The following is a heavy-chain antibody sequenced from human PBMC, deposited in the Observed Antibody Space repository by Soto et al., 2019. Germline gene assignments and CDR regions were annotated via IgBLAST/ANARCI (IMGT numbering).Heavy chain of an antibody. CDR1: GFTVSSNY. CDR3: ARSIAVAGFDAFDI. V-gene: IGHV3-66*01. Sequence: GGSLRLSCAASGFTVSSNYMSWVRQAPGKGLEWVSVIYSGGNTYHADSVKGRFTISRDNSKNTLYLQMNSLRAGDTAVYYCARSIAVAGFDAFDIWGQGTMVTVSS. D-gene: IGHD6-19*01. CDR2: IYSGGNT. J-gene: IGHJ3*02.